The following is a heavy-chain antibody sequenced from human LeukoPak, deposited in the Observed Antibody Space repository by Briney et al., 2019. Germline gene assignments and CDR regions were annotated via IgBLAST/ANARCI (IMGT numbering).Heavy chain of an antibody. D-gene: IGHD3-10*01. J-gene: IGHJ4*02. CDR2: ISPNSGGT. CDR3: AREPSGSGGYDY. CDR1: GVTFSGYY. Sequence: GASVNVSCTASGVTFSGYYMRCVRQAPGQRLEWMAWISPNSGGTNYVQKFQGRVTVTRDTSISTDYMEISGLTSDDTALYYCAREPSGSGGYDYWGQGTLVTVSS. V-gene: IGHV1-2*02.